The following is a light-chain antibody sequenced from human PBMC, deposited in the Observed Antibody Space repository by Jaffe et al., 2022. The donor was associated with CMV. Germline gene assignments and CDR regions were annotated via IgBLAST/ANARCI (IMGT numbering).Light chain of an antibody. J-gene: IGLJ2*01. Sequence: QSVLTQPPSVSAAPGQRVTISCSGSISNIGSNSVSWYQQFPGTAPKLLIYDNDKRPSGIPDQFSGSKSDTSATLGITGLQTGDEADYYCGTWDSNLSSAVFGGGTKVTVL. CDR2: DND. V-gene: IGLV1-51*01. CDR3: GTWDSNLSSAV. CDR1: ISNIGSNS.